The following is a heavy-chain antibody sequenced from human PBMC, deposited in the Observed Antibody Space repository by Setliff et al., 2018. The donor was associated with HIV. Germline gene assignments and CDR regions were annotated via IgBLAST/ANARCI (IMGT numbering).Heavy chain of an antibody. CDR3: ARDRRGYYYGSGSCYMDV. V-gene: IGHV4-59*12. CDR1: GGSISEYY. D-gene: IGHD3-10*01. Sequence: SETLSLTCTVSGGSISEYYWSWIRQPPGKGLEWIGYIDYSGSTNYNASLKSRLTMSIDTSKSQFFMKLSSVTAADTAVYYCARDRRGYYYGSGSCYMDVWGTGTTVTVSS. CDR2: IDYSGST. J-gene: IGHJ6*03.